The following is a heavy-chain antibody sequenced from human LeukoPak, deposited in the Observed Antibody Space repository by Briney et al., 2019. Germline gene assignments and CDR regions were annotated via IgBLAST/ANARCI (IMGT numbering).Heavy chain of an antibody. CDR3: ARDKEYGSGSFDY. V-gene: IGHV3-23*01. J-gene: IGHJ4*02. D-gene: IGHD3-10*01. CDR1: GFTLSSYA. CDR2: ISGSGDST. Sequence: GGSLRLSCVASGFTLSSYAMSWVRQAPGKGLEWVSLISGSGDSTYHADSVKGRFTISRDNSKNTLYLQMNSLRPEDTAVYYCARDKEYGSGSFDYWGQGTLVTVSS.